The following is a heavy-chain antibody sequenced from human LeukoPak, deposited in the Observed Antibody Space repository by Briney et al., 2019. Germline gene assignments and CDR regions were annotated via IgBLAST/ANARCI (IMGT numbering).Heavy chain of an antibody. CDR3: TASSGWYYFDS. Sequence: PGGSLRLSCTASGFTCGDYVMSWFRQAPGKGLEWVGFIRSKACGGTTEFAASVKGRFNISRDDSKSIAYLQMNSLKTEDTAVYYCTASSGWYYFDSWGQGTLVTVSS. J-gene: IGHJ4*02. CDR1: GFTCGDYV. D-gene: IGHD6-19*01. CDR2: IRSKACGGTT. V-gene: IGHV3-49*03.